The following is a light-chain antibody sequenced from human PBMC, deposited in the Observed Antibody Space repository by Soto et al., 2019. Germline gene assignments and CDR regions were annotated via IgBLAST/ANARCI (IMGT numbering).Light chain of an antibody. CDR2: AAS. CDR3: QQYYEYPAFT. V-gene: IGKV1-8*01. Sequence: AIRLTQSPSSISASTGDRVTITCRASQDIKSYLAWYQQKPGKAPKLLIHAASTLQSGVPSRFSGSGYGADFTLTITSLQSEDVATYYCQQYYEYPAFTFGPGTKVDIK. J-gene: IGKJ3*01. CDR1: QDIKSY.